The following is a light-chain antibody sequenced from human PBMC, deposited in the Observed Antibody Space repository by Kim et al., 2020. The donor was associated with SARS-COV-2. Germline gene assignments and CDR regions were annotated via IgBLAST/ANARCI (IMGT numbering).Light chain of an antibody. V-gene: IGKV3-15*01. CDR2: GAS. J-gene: IGKJ4*02. Sequence: EIVMTQSPATLSVSPGERATLSCRASQTVSSDLAWYQQKPGQAPRLLIYGASTRATGIAARFSGSESGTEFTLTISSLQSEDFAVYYCQQYNKWPLTFGEGTKVDIK. CDR3: QQYNKWPLT. CDR1: QTVSSD.